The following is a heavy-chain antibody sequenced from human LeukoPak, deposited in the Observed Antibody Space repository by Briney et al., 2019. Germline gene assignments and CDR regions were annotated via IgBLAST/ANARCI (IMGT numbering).Heavy chain of an antibody. Sequence: ASVKVSCKASGYTFTGYYMHWVRQAPGQGLEWMGWINSNSGGTNYAQKFQGRVTMTRDTSISTAYMELSRLRSDGTAVHSCARDGGSYWFDPWGQGTRVTVSS. CDR3: ARDGGSYWFDP. V-gene: IGHV1-2*02. D-gene: IGHD1-26*01. J-gene: IGHJ5*02. CDR1: GYTFTGYY. CDR2: INSNSGGT.